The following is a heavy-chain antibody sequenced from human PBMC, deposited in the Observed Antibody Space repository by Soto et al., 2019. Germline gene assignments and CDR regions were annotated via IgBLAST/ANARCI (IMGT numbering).Heavy chain of an antibody. J-gene: IGHJ4*02. CDR3: ARAGSSSSWYYFDY. D-gene: IGHD6-13*01. CDR1: GFTFSSYD. Sequence: EVQLVESGGGLVQPGGSLRLSCAASGFTFSSYDMHWVRQATGKGLEWVSAIGTAGDTYYPGSVKGRFTISRENAKNSLDLQMNSLRAGDTAVYYCARAGSSSSWYYFDYWGQGTLVTVSS. V-gene: IGHV3-13*04. CDR2: IGTAGDT.